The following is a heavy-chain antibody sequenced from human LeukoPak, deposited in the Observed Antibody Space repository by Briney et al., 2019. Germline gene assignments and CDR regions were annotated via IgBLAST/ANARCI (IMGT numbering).Heavy chain of an antibody. D-gene: IGHD6-25*01. V-gene: IGHV1-46*01. CDR3: ARGTADLQIDY. J-gene: IGHJ4*02. Sequence: ASVKVSCKASGYTFTSYYMHWVRQAPGQGLEWMGIINPSGGSTSYAQKFQGRGTMTRDMSTSTVYMELSSLRSEDKAVYYCARGTADLQIDYWGQGTLVTVSS. CDR1: GYTFTSYY. CDR2: INPSGGST.